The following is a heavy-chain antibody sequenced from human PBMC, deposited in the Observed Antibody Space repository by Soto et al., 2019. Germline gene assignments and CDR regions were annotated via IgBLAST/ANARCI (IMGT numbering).Heavy chain of an antibody. Sequence: QVRLVESGGGVVQPGRSLRLSCAASGFIFSSYSMHWVRQAPGKGLQWVAVVSDDGYTSYYAESVKGRFTVYRDTPKNTLYLQMSNLRNEDTAVDYCAREGHHVVGANACAFDYWGQGTLGTVSS. V-gene: IGHV3-30*03. J-gene: IGHJ4*02. CDR1: GFIFSSYS. CDR3: AREGHHVVGANACAFDY. CDR2: VSDDGYTS. D-gene: IGHD2-15*01.